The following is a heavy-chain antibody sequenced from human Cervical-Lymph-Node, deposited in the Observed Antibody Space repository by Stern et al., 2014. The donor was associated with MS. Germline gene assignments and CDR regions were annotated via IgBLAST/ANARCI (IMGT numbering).Heavy chain of an antibody. Sequence: EVHLVESGAEVKKPGESLKISCKLSGYSFTIYYIAWLRQMPGQGLEGRGVIYPYDSDTTYSPSCQGQVTISADKSITTAYLQWSSLRAADTAMYYCARHVQGFDYWGQGTLVTVSS. CDR1: GYSFTIYY. CDR2: IYPYDSDT. V-gene: IGHV5-51*01. J-gene: IGHJ4*02. CDR3: ARHVQGFDY.